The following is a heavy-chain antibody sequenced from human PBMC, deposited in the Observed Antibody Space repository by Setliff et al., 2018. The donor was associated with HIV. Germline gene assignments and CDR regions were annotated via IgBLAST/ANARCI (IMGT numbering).Heavy chain of an antibody. V-gene: IGHV3-74*01. D-gene: IGHD3-22*01. CDR3: ARDYNYIFDS. J-gene: IGHJ4*02. CDR1: GFTFSSHA. CDR2: INSDRITT. Sequence: GGSLRLSCAASGFTFSSHAMTWVRQAPGKGLVWVSRINSDRITTAYADSVKGRFTISRDNAKNSLYLEMNSLRAEDTAIYYCARDYNYIFDSWGQGVLVTVSS.